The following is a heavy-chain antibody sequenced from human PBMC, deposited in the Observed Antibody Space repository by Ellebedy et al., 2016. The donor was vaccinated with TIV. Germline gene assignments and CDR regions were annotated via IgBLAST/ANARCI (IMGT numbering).Heavy chain of an antibody. V-gene: IGHV1-3*01. J-gene: IGHJ6*02. CDR3: AKGQNYYFGMDV. Sequence: ASVKVSCKASGYTFTTYAMHWVRQAPGQRLEWMGWINAGNGNTKYSQKFRGRVTFTSDTTASTAYMDLSSLTSDDTGVYYCAKGQNYYFGMDVWGQGTTVIVSS. CDR2: INAGNGNT. CDR1: GYTFTTYA.